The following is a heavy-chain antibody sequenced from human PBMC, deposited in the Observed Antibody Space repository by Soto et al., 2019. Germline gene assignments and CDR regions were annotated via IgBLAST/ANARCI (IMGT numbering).Heavy chain of an antibody. V-gene: IGHV1-69*13. J-gene: IGHJ4*02. CDR3: ARDHGGRQLVPDY. Sequence: ASVKVSCKASGGTFSSYAISWVRQAPGQGLEWMGGIIPIFGTANYAQKFQGRVTITADESTSTTYMELSSLRSEDTAVYYCARDHGGRQLVPDYWGQGTLVTVSS. CDR1: GGTFSSYA. D-gene: IGHD6-6*01. CDR2: IIPIFGTA.